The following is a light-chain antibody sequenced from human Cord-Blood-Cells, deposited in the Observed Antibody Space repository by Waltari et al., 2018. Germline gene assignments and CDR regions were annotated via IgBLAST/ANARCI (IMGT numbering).Light chain of an antibody. CDR2: AAS. V-gene: IGKV1-27*01. J-gene: IGKJ1*01. CDR3: QKYNSAPLT. CDR1: QGISNY. Sequence: DIQMTQSPSSLSASVGDRVTITCRARQGISNYLAWYQQKPGKVPKLLIYAASTLQSGVPSRFSGSGSGTDCTLTISSLQPEDVATYYCQKYNSAPLTFGQGTKVEIK.